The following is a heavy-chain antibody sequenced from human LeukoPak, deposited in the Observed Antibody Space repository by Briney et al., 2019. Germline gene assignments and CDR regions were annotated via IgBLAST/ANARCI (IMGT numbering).Heavy chain of an antibody. CDR1: GFSFSSYD. V-gene: IGHV3-48*03. CDR3: DPPASGRHRTISTEYLQD. D-gene: IGHD1-14*01. CDR2: ISTSGSTI. Sequence: GGSLRLSCAAAGFSFSSYDMYWVRQAPGKGLKWVAYISTSGSTIDYADSVKGRFTISRDNGKSSVVLQMNSLRVQDTALYACDPPASGRHRTISTEYLQDWGQGTMVTVSS. J-gene: IGHJ1*01.